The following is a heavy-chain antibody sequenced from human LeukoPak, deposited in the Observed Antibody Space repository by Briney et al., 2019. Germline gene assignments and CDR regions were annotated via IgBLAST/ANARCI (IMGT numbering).Heavy chain of an antibody. CDR3: ARGTPYYYDSSGPPDY. D-gene: IGHD3-22*01. CDR2: IYYSGST. J-gene: IGHJ4*02. Sequence: PSETLSLTCTVSGGSISSYYWSWIRQPPGKGLEWIGYIYYSGSTNYKPSLKSRVTMSVDTSKGQFSLKLRSVTAADTAVYYCARGTPYYYDSSGPPDYWGQGTLVTVSS. CDR1: GGSISSYY. V-gene: IGHV4-59*01.